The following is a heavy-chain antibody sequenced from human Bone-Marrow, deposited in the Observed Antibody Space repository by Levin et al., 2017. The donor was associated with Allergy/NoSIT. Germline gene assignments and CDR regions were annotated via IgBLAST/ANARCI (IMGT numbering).Heavy chain of an antibody. J-gene: IGHJ3*02. D-gene: IGHD4-17*01. CDR2: MNPSNGNT. CDR3: ARGRIPYGDTDAFDI. CDR1: GYTFINHD. V-gene: IGHV1-8*01. Sequence: VASVKVSCKASGYTFINHDINWVRQAAGQGLEWMGWMNPSNGNTGFARKFQGRVTQTSDTSMSTAYMELSGLQSEDTAVYYCARGRIPYGDTDAFDIWGQGTRVTVSS.